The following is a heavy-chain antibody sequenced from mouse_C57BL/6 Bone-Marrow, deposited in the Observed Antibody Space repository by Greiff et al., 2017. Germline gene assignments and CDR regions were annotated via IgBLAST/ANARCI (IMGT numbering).Heavy chain of an antibody. D-gene: IGHD1-1*01. Sequence: VQLKESGAELVRPGASVKLSCTASGFNIKDDYMHWVKQRPEQGLEWIGWIDPENGDTEYASKFQGKGTITADTSSNTAYLQLSSLTSEDTAVYYCTGVLLRYWFAYWGQGTLVTVSA. J-gene: IGHJ3*01. CDR1: GFNIKDDY. CDR3: TGVLLRYWFAY. CDR2: IDPENGDT. V-gene: IGHV14-4*01.